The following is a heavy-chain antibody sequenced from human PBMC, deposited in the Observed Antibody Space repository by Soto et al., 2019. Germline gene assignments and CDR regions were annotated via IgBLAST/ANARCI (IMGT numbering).Heavy chain of an antibody. CDR3: AKDGASGSYPPYYYFGMDV. CDR1: GYTFTSYG. Sequence: GASVKVSCKASGYTFTSYGISWVRQAPGQGLEWMGWISAYNGNTNYAQKLQGRVTMTTDTSTSTAYMELRSLRSDDTAVYYCAKDGASGSYPPYYYFGMDVWGQGTTVTVSS. D-gene: IGHD1-26*01. V-gene: IGHV1-18*04. J-gene: IGHJ6*02. CDR2: ISAYNGNT.